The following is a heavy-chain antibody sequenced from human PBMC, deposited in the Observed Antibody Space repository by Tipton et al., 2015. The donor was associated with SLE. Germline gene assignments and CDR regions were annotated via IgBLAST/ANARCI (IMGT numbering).Heavy chain of an antibody. CDR1: GFTFSDAW. CDR3: TTGDFYWNFDL. V-gene: IGHV3-15*01. J-gene: IGHJ2*01. CDR2: IKSKSDGGTT. Sequence: SLRLSCAASGFTFSDAWMSWVRQAPGKGLEWVGRIKSKSDGGTTDYAAFVKGRFTISRDDSKNTLYLQKNSLKTEDTAVYYCTTGDFYWNFDLWGRGTLVTVSS.